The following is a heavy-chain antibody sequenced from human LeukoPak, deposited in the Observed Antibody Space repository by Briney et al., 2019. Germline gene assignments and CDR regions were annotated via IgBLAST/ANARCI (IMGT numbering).Heavy chain of an antibody. J-gene: IGHJ2*01. CDR2: ISGSGGST. V-gene: IGHV3-23*01. D-gene: IGHD6-19*01. CDR1: GFTFSSYS. Sequence: SGGSLRLSCAASGFTFSSYSMNWVRQAPGKGLEWVSAISGSGGSTYYADSVKGRFTISRDNSKNTLYLQMNSLRAEDTAVYYCAKAKTSGWLYWYFDLWGRGTLVTVSS. CDR3: AKAKTSGWLYWYFDL.